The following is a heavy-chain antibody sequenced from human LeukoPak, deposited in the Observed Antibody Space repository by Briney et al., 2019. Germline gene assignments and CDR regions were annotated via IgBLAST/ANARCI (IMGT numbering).Heavy chain of an antibody. V-gene: IGHV3-21*01. D-gene: IGHD2-2*03. CDR2: ISSSSSYI. Sequence: PGGSLRLSCAASGFTFSSYSMNWVRQAPGKGLEWVSSISSSSSYIYYADSVKGRFTISRDNAKNSLYLQMNSLRAEDTAVYYCASGYCSSTSCYAGPLDYWGQGTLVTVSS. CDR1: GFTFSSYS. J-gene: IGHJ4*02. CDR3: ASGYCSSTSCYAGPLDY.